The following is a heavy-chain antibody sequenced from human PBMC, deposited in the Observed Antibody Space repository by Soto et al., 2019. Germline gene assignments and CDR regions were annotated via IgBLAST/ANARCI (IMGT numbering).Heavy chain of an antibody. D-gene: IGHD2-2*01. CDR2: LYYSGST. CDR1: GGSISSGGYY. V-gene: IGHV4-31*03. CDR3: ARVREGLGYCSSTSCEYYYYMAV. J-gene: IGHJ6*03. Sequence: QVQLQESGPGLVKPSQTLSLTCTVSGGSISSGGYYWIWIRQHPGKGLEWIGYLYYSGSTYYNPSLKSRVMITVDTSKNEFALKLSSVTAADTAVYYCARVREGLGYCSSTSCEYYYYMAVWGRGTTVTVSS.